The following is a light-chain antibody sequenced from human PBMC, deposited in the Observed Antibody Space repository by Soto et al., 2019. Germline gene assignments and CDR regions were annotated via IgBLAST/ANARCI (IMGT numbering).Light chain of an antibody. CDR2: DVS. CDR1: SSDVGGYNY. J-gene: IGLJ2*01. Sequence: QSALTQPRSVSGSPGQSVTISCTGTSSDVGGYNYVSWYHQHPGKAPKLIIYDVSQRPSGVPDRFSGSKSGNTASLSISGLQAEDEADYYCCSYAGSFSVVFGGGTKVTVL. V-gene: IGLV2-11*01. CDR3: CSYAGSFSVV.